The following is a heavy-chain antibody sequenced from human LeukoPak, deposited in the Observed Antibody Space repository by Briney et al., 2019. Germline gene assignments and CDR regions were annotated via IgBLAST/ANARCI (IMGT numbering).Heavy chain of an antibody. CDR3: SKGNYYDSSAYNYMDV. CDR1: GFTFSTYS. V-gene: IGHV3-30*02. Sequence: PGGSLRLSCAASGFTFSTYSMHWVRQAPGKGLEWVAFIRYDGTNKYYADSVKGRFTISSDNSKNTLYLQMNSLRAEDTAVYYCSKGNYYDSSAYNYMDVWGKGTTVTVSS. CDR2: IRYDGTNK. D-gene: IGHD3-22*01. J-gene: IGHJ6*03.